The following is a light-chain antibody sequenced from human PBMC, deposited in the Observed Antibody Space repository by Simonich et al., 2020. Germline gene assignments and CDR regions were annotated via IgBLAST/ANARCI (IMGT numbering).Light chain of an antibody. J-gene: IGKJ2*01. CDR1: QRVSSSY. CDR3: QQYGSSPYT. CDR2: GAS. V-gene: IGKV3-20*01. Sequence: EIVFTQSPGTLSLSPGERATLSCSASQRVSSSYLAWYQQKPGQAPRLLIYGASSRATGIPDRFSGSGSGTDFTLTISRLEPEDFAVYYCQQYGSSPYTFGQGTKLEIK.